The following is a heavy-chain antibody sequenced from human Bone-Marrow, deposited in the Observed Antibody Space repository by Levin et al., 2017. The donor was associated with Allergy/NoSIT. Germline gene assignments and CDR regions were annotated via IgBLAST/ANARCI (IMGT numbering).Heavy chain of an antibody. J-gene: IGHJ6*03. Sequence: SGPTLVKPTQTLTLTCTFSGFSLSTSGVGVGWIRLPPGKALEWLSLIYWDDDKRYSPSLKSRLTVTKDTSSNQVVLTMTNMDPVDTATYFCARITRVYSKSLSNYYYYMDVWGTGTTATVSS. CDR1: GFSLSTSGVG. D-gene: IGHD4-11*01. CDR3: ARITRVYSKSLSNYYYYMDV. V-gene: IGHV2-5*02. CDR2: IYWDDDK.